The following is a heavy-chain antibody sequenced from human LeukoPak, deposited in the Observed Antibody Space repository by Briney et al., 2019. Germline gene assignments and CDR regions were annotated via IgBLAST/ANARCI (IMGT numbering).Heavy chain of an antibody. CDR3: ARGAAMAYYYYYYMDV. CDR1: GFTFSSYS. J-gene: IGHJ6*03. CDR2: ISSSSSYI. V-gene: IGHV3-21*01. D-gene: IGHD5-18*01. Sequence: GGSLRLSCAASGFTFSSYSVNWVRQAPGKGLEWVSSISSSSSYIYYADSVKGRFTISRDNAKNSLYLQMNSLRAEDTAVYYCARGAAMAYYYYYYMDVWGKGTTVTVSS.